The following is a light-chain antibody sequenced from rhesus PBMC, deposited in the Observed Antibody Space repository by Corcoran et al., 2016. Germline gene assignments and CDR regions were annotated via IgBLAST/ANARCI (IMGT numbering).Light chain of an antibody. CDR1: SSDIGGYKR. CDR2: EVS. J-gene: IGLJ6*01. Sequence: QAAPTQSPSVSGSPGQSVTISCTGTSSDIGGYKRVSWYQQHPGKAPKFMIYEVSKRPSGVSDRFSGSKSGNTASLTISGLQAEDETGHYCRSYASSRTYDVFGGGTKLTVL. CDR3: RSYASSRTYDV. V-gene: IGLV2-13*03.